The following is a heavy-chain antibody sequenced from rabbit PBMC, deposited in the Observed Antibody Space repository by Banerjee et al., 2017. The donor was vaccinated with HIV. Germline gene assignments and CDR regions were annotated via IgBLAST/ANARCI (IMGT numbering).Heavy chain of an antibody. CDR3: ARDLYGGNGNTDL. Sequence: QEQLVESGGGLVTLGGSLKLSCKASGIDFSSYGISWVRQAPGKGLEWIAYIYPDYDSTDYASWVNGRFTISFDNAQNTVFLQMTSLTVADTATYFCARDLYGGNGNTDLWGPGTLVTVS. D-gene: IGHD4-2*01. V-gene: IGHV1S47*01. J-gene: IGHJ6*01. CDR1: GIDFSSYG. CDR2: IYPDYDST.